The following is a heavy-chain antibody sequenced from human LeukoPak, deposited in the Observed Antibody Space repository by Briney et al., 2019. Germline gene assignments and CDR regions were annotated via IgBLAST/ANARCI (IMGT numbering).Heavy chain of an antibody. D-gene: IGHD3-10*01. CDR3: ARDLPGAFDI. CDR1: GYTFTSYY. J-gene: IGHJ3*02. CDR2: INTNTGNP. V-gene: IGHV7-4-1*02. Sequence: GASVTVSCKASGYTFTSYYMHWVRQAPGQGLEWMGWINTNTGNPTYAQGFTGRFVFSLDTSVSTAYLQISSLKAEDTAVYYCARDLPGAFDIWGQGTMVTVSS.